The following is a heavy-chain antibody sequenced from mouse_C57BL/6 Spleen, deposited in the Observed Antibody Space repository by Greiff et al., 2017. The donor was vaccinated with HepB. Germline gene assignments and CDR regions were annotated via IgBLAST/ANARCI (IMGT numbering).Heavy chain of an antibody. J-gene: IGHJ4*01. CDR2: IYPGNSDT. CDR1: GYTFTSYW. Sequence: EVQVVESGTVLARPGASVKMSCKTSGYTFTSYWMHWVKQRPGQGLEWIGAIYPGNSDTSYNQKFKGKAKLTAVTSASTAYMELSSLTNEDSAVYYCTRSHYYGSSYGAMDYWGQGTSVTVSS. CDR3: TRSHYYGSSYGAMDY. V-gene: IGHV1-5*01. D-gene: IGHD1-1*01.